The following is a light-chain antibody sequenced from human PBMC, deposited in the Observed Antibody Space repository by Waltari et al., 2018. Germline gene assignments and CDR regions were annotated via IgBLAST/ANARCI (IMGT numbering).Light chain of an antibody. CDR3: QYYNNYELT. V-gene: IGKV1-5*03. Sequence: DIQMTQSPSTLSASVGDRVTITCRASPRITNWLAWSQQKPGMAPKLLIYGVSTLESGVPSRFSGSGSGAEFTLTISSLQPDDFATYYCQYYNNYELTFGGGTKVEIK. CDR1: PRITNW. J-gene: IGKJ4*01. CDR2: GVS.